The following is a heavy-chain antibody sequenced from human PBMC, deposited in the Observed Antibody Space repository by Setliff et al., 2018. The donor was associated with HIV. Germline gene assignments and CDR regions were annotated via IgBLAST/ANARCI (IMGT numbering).Heavy chain of an antibody. J-gene: IGHJ4*02. CDR2: INPNSGGT. V-gene: IGHV1-2*06. CDR3: ARESGYCSSTSCYNLDYHFDY. D-gene: IGHD2-2*02. CDR1: GYTFTGYY. Sequence: GASVKVSCKASGYTFTGYYMHWVRQAPGQGLEWMGRINPNSGGTNYAQKSQGRVTMTRDTSISTAYMELSRLRSDDTAVYYCARESGYCSSTSCYNLDYHFDYWGQGTLVTVSS.